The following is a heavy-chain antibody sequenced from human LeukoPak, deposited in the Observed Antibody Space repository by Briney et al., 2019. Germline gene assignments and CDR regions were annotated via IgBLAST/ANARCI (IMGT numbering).Heavy chain of an antibody. CDR3: AREGDLTGYYIFDY. CDR1: GFTFSSYA. D-gene: IGHD3-9*01. J-gene: IGHJ4*02. Sequence: GGSLRLSCAASGFTFSSYAMHWVRQAPGKGLEWVAVISYDGSNKYYADSVKGRFTISRDISKNTLYLQMNSLRAEDTAVYYCAREGDLTGYYIFDYWGQGTLVTVSS. V-gene: IGHV3-30*04. CDR2: ISYDGSNK.